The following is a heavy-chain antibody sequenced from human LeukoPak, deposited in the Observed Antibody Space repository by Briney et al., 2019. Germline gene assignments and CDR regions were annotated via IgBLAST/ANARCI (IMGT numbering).Heavy chain of an antibody. V-gene: IGHV1-2*02. Sequence: ASVKVSCKASGYTFTGYYMHWVRQAPGQGLEWMGWINPNSGGTNYAQKFQGRVTTTRDTSISTAYMELSRLRSDDTAVYYCARERLIVARYYFDYWGQGTLVTVSS. CDR1: GYTFTGYY. J-gene: IGHJ4*02. CDR3: ARERLIVARYYFDY. D-gene: IGHD3-22*01. CDR2: INPNSGGT.